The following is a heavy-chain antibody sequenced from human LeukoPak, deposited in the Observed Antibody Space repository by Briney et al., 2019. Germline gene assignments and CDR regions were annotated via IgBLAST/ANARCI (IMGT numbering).Heavy chain of an antibody. V-gene: IGHV1-2*02. CDR2: INPNSGGT. J-gene: IGHJ6*02. CDR1: GYTFTGYY. D-gene: IGHD3-22*01. CDR3: ATKDYYDSSGYYYYYYYGMDV. Sequence: ASVKVSCKASGYTFTGYYMHWVRQAPGQGLERMGWINPNSGGTNYAQKFQGRVTMTRDTSISTAYMELSRLRSDDTAVYYCATKDYYDSSGYYYYYYYGMDVWGQGTTVTVSS.